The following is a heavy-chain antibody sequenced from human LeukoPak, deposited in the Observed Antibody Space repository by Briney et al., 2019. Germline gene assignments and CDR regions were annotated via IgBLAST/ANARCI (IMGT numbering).Heavy chain of an antibody. CDR2: IKGGGGDP. CDR1: GFTFSSYA. J-gene: IGHJ4*02. Sequence: GGSLRLSCAASGFTFSSYAMGWVRQAPGKGLEWVSSIKGGGGDPFYADSVNGRFTISGDNSKNTLFLQLDSLRAEDTAVYYCARGGHDFNPFYWWGQGTLVTVSS. D-gene: IGHD2-21*02. CDR3: ARGGHDFNPFYW. V-gene: IGHV3-23*01.